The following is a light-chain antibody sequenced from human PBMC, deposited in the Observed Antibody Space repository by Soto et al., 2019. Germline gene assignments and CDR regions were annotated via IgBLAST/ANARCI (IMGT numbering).Light chain of an antibody. CDR3: QQYGSSPTT. Sequence: EIVLTQSPGTLSLSPGERATLSCRASQSVSSSYLAWYQQKPGQAPRLLIYGASSRATGIPDRFSGSGSGTDFTLTISTLEPEDFAVYYCQQYGSSPTTFGQGNKAEIK. V-gene: IGKV3-20*01. CDR2: GAS. CDR1: QSVSSSY. J-gene: IGKJ1*01.